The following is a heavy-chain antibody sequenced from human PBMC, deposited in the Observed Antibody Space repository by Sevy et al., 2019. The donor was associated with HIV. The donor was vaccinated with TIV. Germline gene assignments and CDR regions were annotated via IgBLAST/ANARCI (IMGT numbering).Heavy chain of an antibody. D-gene: IGHD1-26*01. V-gene: IGHV3-7*01. CDR1: EFTFSAYW. Sequence: GGSLRLSCAASEFTFSAYWMTWIRQAPGKGLEWVANIKQDGSEKYYGDSVKGRFTISRDNAKNSLYLQMNSLRVEDTAVHYCAGGGALDYWGQGTLVTVSS. CDR3: AGGGALDY. CDR2: IKQDGSEK. J-gene: IGHJ4*02.